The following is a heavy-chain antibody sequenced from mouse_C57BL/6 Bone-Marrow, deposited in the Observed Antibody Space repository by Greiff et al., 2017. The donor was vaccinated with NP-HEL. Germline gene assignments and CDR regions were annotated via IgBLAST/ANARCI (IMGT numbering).Heavy chain of an antibody. V-gene: IGHV14-2*01. Sequence: EVNVVESGAELVKPGASVKLSCTASGFNIKDYYMHWVKQRTEQGLEWIGRIDPEDGETKYAPKFQGKATITADTSSNTAYLQLSSLTSEDTAVYYCARGYEYYFDYWGQGTTLTVSS. CDR1: GFNIKDYY. CDR3: ARGYEYYFDY. D-gene: IGHD2-3*01. J-gene: IGHJ2*01. CDR2: IDPEDGET.